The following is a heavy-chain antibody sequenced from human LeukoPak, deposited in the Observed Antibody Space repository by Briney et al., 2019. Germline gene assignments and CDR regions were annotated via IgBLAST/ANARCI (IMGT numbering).Heavy chain of an antibody. CDR3: ARDLWYGSGSLGY. Sequence: ASVKVSCKASGYTFTDYYIHWVRQAPGQGLERMGRINPNSGNTNFAQKFQGRVTMTRDTAISTSYMELSRLKSDDTAVYYCARDLWYGSGSLGYWGQGALVTVSS. J-gene: IGHJ4*02. CDR1: GYTFTDYY. D-gene: IGHD3-10*01. CDR2: INPNSGNT. V-gene: IGHV1-2*02.